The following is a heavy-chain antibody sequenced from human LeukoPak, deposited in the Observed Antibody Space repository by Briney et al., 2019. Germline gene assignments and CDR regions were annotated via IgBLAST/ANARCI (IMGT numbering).Heavy chain of an antibody. CDR1: GGSFSGYY. D-gene: IGHD2-15*01. V-gene: IGHV4-34*01. Sequence: SETLSLTCAVYGGSFSGYYWSWIRQPPGKGLEWIGEINHSGSTNYNPSLKSRVTISVDTSKNQFSLKLSSVTAADTVVYYCAREADCSGGSCYYWGQGTLVTVSS. J-gene: IGHJ4*02. CDR3: AREADCSGGSCYY. CDR2: INHSGST.